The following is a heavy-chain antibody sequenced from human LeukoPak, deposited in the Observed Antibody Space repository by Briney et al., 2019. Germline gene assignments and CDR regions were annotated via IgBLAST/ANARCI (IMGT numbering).Heavy chain of an antibody. CDR3: ARGKHYYGSGTGYYYMDV. CDR2: IIPIFGTA. D-gene: IGHD3-10*01. Sequence: ASVKVSCKASGGTFSSYAIIWVRQAPGQGLEWMGGIIPIFGTANYAQKFQGRVTITTDESTSTAYMELSSLRSEDTAVYYCARGKHYYGSGTGYYYMDVWGKGTTVTVSS. J-gene: IGHJ6*03. V-gene: IGHV1-69*05. CDR1: GGTFSSYA.